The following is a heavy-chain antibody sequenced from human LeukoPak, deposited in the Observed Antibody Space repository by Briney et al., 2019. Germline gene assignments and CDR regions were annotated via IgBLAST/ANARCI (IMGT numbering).Heavy chain of an antibody. V-gene: IGHV1-18*01. CDR1: GYTFTSYG. Sequence: GASVKVSCKASGYTFTSYGISWVRQAPGQGLEWMGWISAYNGNTNYAQKLQGRVTMTTDTSTSTAYMELRSLRSDDTAVYYCARVHHSGNPNAYWYFDLWGRGTLVTVSS. J-gene: IGHJ2*01. CDR3: ARVHHSGNPNAYWYFDL. D-gene: IGHD6-19*01. CDR2: ISAYNGNT.